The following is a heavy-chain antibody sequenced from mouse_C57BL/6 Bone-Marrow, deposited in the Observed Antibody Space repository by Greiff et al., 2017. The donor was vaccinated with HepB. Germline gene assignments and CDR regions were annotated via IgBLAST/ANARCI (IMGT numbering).Heavy chain of an antibody. CDR3: GGSAQQDY. Sequence: VQLQQPGAELVKPGASVKLSCKASGYTFTSYWMHWVKQRPGQGLEWIGMIHPNSGSTNYNETFKSKATLTVDKSSSTAYMQLSSLTSEDSAVYYCGGSAQQDYWGQGTTLTVSS. CDR1: GYTFTSYW. CDR2: IHPNSGST. J-gene: IGHJ2*01. V-gene: IGHV1-64*01.